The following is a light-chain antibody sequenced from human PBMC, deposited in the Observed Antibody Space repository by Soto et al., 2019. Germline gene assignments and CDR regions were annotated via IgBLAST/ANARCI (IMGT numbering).Light chain of an antibody. Sequence: EIVFTQSPATLSLSPGETATLSCRASQSVSSYLAWYQQKPGQAPRLLIDDASNRATGIPARFSGSGSGTDFTLTISSLGPEDFAVYYCQQRSNWPLTFGGGTKVEIK. V-gene: IGKV3-11*01. CDR1: QSVSSY. CDR2: DAS. J-gene: IGKJ4*01. CDR3: QQRSNWPLT.